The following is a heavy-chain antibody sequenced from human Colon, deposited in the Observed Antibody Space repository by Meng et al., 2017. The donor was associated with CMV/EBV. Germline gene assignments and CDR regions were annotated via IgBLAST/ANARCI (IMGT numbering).Heavy chain of an antibody. CDR1: S. J-gene: IGHJ4*02. V-gene: IGHV1-24*01. Sequence: SRHWVRQAPGQGLEWMGGCDPEDGETVYAQKFQGRVSMTEDTSADTAYMEVSSLRSEDTAVYYCATLKARKSLIAVVLPGSLNYFEFWGQGTLVTVSS. CDR3: ATLKARKSLIAVVLPGSLNYFEF. CDR2: CDPEDGET. D-gene: IGHD3-22*01.